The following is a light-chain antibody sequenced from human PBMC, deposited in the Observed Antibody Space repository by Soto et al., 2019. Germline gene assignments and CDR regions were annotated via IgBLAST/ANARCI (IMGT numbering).Light chain of an antibody. V-gene: IGKV2-30*01. CDR1: QSLAYIDGNTY. CDR3: MQSTHRPPYT. J-gene: IGKJ2*01. CDR2: YVS. Sequence: EVVMTQSPLSLPVTLGQPASISCRSSQSLAYIDGNTYLTWFHQRPGQSPRRLIYYVSNRDSGVPDRFSGSGSGADFTRKSSRVEAEDAGIYSCMQSTHRPPYTFGQGTKLEIK.